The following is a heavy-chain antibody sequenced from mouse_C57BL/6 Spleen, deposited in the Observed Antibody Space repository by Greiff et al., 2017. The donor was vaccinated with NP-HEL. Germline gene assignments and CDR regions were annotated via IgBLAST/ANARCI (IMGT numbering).Heavy chain of an antibody. CDR2: IYPRSGNT. J-gene: IGHJ3*01. V-gene: IGHV1-81*01. D-gene: IGHD2-4*01. Sequence: QVQLQQSGAELARPGASVKLSCKASGYTFTSYGISWVKQRTGQGLEWIGEIYPRSGNTYYNEKFKGKATLTADKSSSTAYMELRSLTSEDSAVYFCASLYDYLPWFAYWGQGTLVTVSA. CDR3: ASLYDYLPWFAY. CDR1: GYTFTSYG.